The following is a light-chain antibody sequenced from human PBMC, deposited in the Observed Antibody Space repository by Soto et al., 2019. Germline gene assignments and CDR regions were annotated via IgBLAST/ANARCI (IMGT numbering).Light chain of an antibody. V-gene: IGLV2-23*02. CDR2: EVT. Sequence: QSVLTQPASVSGSTGQSITISCTGTSSDVGSYNLVSWYQQHPGKAPKLMIYEVTQRPSGVANRFSGSKSGNTASLTISGLQAEDEADYYCCSYAPSSTYVFGPGTKLTVL. CDR3: CSYAPSSTYV. J-gene: IGLJ1*01. CDR1: SSDVGSYNL.